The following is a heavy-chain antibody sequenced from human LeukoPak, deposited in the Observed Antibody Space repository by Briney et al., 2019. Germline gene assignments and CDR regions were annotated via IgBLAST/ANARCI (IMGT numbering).Heavy chain of an antibody. CDR2: IYTSGST. J-gene: IGHJ4*02. D-gene: IGHD6-19*01. CDR1: GGSISSYY. V-gene: IGHV4-4*07. CDR3: ARGPIGYSSTYYFDY. Sequence: SETLSLTCTVSGGSISSYYWSWIRQPAGKGLEWIGRIYTSGSTNYNPSLKSRVTMSVDTSKNQFSLKLSSVTAADTAVYYCARGPIGYSSTYYFDYRGQGTLVTVSS.